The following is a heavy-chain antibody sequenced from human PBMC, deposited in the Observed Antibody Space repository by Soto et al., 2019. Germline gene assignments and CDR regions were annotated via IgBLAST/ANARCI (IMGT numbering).Heavy chain of an antibody. CDR2: IYHSGST. V-gene: IGHV4-4*02. D-gene: IGHD2-2*01. CDR3: ARGLGYCSSTSCFRYYYYGMDV. J-gene: IGHJ6*02. Sequence: PSGTLSLTCAVAGGSISSSNWWSWVRQPPGKGLEWIGEIYHSGSTNYNPSLKSRVTISVDKSKNQFSLKLSSVTAADTAVYYCARGLGYCSSTSCFRYYYYGMDVWGQGTTVTVSS. CDR1: GGSISSSNW.